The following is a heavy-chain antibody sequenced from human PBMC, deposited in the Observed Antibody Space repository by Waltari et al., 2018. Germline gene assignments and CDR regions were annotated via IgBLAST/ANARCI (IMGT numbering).Heavy chain of an antibody. CDR2: INHSGST. CDR3: ARIDTGIAVAGVDY. V-gene: IGHV4-34*01. D-gene: IGHD6-19*01. Sequence: QVQLQQWGAGLFKPSETLSLTCAVYGGSFSGYYCSWIRRPPGKRLEWIGEINHSGSTNYNPSLKSRVTISVDTSKNQFSLKLSSVTAADTAVYYCARIDTGIAVAGVDYWGQGTLVTVSS. CDR1: GGSFSGYY. J-gene: IGHJ4*02.